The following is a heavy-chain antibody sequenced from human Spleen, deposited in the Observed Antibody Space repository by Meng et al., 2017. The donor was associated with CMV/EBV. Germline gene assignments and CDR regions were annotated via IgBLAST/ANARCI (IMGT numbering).Heavy chain of an antibody. Sequence: GESLKISCAASGFTFSSYAMHWVRQAPGKGLEWVAVISYDGSNKYYADSVKGRFTISRDNSKNTLYLQMNSLRAEDTAVYYCGKVLYSGRYFDAFETWGQGTMVTVSS. D-gene: IGHD1-26*01. CDR1: GFTFSSYA. CDR3: GKVLYSGRYFDAFET. CDR2: ISYDGSNK. V-gene: IGHV3-30-3*02. J-gene: IGHJ3*02.